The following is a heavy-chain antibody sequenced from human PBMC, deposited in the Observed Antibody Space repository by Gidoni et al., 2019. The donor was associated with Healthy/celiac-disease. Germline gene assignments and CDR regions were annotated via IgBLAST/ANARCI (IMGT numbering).Heavy chain of an antibody. CDR1: GFAFSSSG. D-gene: IGHD3-3*01. Sequence: QVQLGESWGGVVQPGRSLRLSCAASGFAFSSSGRHWVRQAPGKGLEWVAVISYDRSNKYYADSVKGRFTISRDNSKNTLYLQMNSLRAEDTAVYYCAKTTSYYDFWSGGFDPWGQGTLVTVSS. CDR2: ISYDRSNK. CDR3: AKTTSYYDFWSGGFDP. J-gene: IGHJ5*02. V-gene: IGHV3-30*18.